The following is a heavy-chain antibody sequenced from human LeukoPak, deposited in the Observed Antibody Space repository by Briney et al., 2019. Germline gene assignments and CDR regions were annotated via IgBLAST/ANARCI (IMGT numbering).Heavy chain of an antibody. CDR3: ASRHSGYDSVRY. Sequence: PGGSLRLSCAASGVTFSSYAMSWVRQAPGKGLEWVSAISGSGGSTYYADSVKGRFTISRDNSKNTLYLQMNSLRAEDTAVYYCASRHSGYDSVRYWGQGTLVTVSS. CDR1: GVTFSSYA. J-gene: IGHJ4*02. D-gene: IGHD5-12*01. CDR2: ISGSGGST. V-gene: IGHV3-23*01.